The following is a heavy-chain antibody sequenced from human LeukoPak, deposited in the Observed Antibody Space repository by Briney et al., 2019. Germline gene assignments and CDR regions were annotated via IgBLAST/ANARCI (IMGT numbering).Heavy chain of an antibody. V-gene: IGHV4-34*01. CDR1: GGSFSGYY. J-gene: IGHJ5*02. CDR2: INHSGST. D-gene: IGHD5-18*01. CDR3: ARGSPPQIQLWFRWFDP. Sequence: PSETLSLTCAVYGGSFSGYYWSWIRQPPGKGLEWIGEINHSGSTNYNPSLKSRVTISVDTSKNQFSLKLSSVTAADTALYYCARGSPPQIQLWFRWFDPWSQGTLVTVSS.